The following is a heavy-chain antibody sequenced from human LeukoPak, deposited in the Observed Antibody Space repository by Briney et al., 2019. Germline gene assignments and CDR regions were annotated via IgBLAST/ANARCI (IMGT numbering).Heavy chain of an antibody. V-gene: IGHV1-69*04. CDR1: GGTFSSYA. CDR3: AREVPPHYGMDV. CDR2: IIPILGIA. Sequence: SVKVSCKASGGTFSSYAISWVRQAPGQGLEWMGRIIPILGIANYAQKFQGRVAITADKSTSTAYMELSSLRSEDTAVYYCAREVPPHYGMDVWGQGTTVTVSS. J-gene: IGHJ6*02.